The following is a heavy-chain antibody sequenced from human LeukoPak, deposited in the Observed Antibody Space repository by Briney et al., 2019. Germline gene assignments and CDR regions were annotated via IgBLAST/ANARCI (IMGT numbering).Heavy chain of an antibody. CDR1: GFTFRSPS. CDR3: VRASVS. J-gene: IGHJ5*02. D-gene: IGHD5/OR15-5a*01. Sequence: PGGSLRLSCAASGFTFRSPSMSWVGQAPGKGLEWVAGISASGSSSYYADSVKGRFTISRDNSNKTLYLQMHSLRAEDTAQYYFVRASVSWGEGILV. CDR2: ISASGSSS. V-gene: IGHV3-23*01.